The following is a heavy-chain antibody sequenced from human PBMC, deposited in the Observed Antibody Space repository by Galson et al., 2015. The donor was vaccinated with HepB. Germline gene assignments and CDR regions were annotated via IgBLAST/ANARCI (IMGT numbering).Heavy chain of an antibody. V-gene: IGHV1-24*01. CDR2: FDPEDGET. CDR3: AHGYSYGLY. D-gene: IGHD5-18*01. CDR1: GYTLTELS. Sequence: SVKVSCKVSGYTLTELSMHWVRQAPGKGLEWMGGFDPEDGETIYAQKFQGRVTITEDTSTDTAYMELSSLRSEDTAVYYCAHGYSYGLYWGQGTLVTVSS. J-gene: IGHJ4*02.